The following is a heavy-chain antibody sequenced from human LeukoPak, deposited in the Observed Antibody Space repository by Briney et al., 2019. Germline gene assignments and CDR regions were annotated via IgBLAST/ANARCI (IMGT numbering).Heavy chain of an antibody. J-gene: IGHJ4*02. CDR1: GYTFTSYG. V-gene: IGHV1-18*01. Sequence: ASVKVSCKASGYTFTSYGISWVRQAPGQGLEWMGWISAYNGNTNYAQKLQGRVTMTTDTSTSTAYMELRSLRSDDTAVYYWARDEGWFGELLELFDYWGQGTLVTVSS. D-gene: IGHD3-10*01. CDR3: ARDEGWFGELLELFDY. CDR2: ISAYNGNT.